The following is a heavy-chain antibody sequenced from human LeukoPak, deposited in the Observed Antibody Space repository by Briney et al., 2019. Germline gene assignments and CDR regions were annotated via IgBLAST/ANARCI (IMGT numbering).Heavy chain of an antibody. CDR1: GGSISSYY. CDR3: ARLSISGSSLSYFDY. Sequence: PSETLSLTCTVSGGSISSYYWCWIRQPPGKGLEWIGNIYDSGSTNYNPSLKSRLTISVETSKNQCSLKLSSVTPAYTAVYYCARLSISGSSLSYFDYWGQGTLVNVSS. D-gene: IGHD3-22*01. J-gene: IGHJ4*02. CDR2: IYDSGST. V-gene: IGHV4-59*01.